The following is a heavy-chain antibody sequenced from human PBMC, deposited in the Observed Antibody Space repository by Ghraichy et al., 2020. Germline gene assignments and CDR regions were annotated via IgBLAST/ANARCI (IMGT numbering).Heavy chain of an antibody. CDR3: ATDDYGANWFDP. V-gene: IGHV3-7*01. D-gene: IGHD4-17*01. Sequence: DLVKGRFTISRDNAKNSLYLQMNSLRAEDTAVYYCATDDYGANWFDPWGQGTLVTVSS. J-gene: IGHJ5*02.